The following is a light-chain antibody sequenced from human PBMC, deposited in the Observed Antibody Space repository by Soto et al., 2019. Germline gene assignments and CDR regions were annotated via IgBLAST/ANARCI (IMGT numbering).Light chain of an antibody. CDR3: SSYRRGSTYV. J-gene: IGLJ1*01. Sequence: QSALTQPASVSGSPGQSITVSCTGTSSDVGGYNYVSWYQQHPGKAPRLLIYDVTNRPSGVSNRFSGSKSGNTASLTISGLQAEEEADYYCSSYRRGSTYVFGTGTQLTVL. CDR2: DVT. V-gene: IGLV2-14*03. CDR1: SSDVGGYNY.